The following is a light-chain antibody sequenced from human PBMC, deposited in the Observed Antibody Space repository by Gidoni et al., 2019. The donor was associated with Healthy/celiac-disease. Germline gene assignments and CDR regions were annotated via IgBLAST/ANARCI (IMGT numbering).Light chain of an antibody. CDR3: QQRSNWHPT. J-gene: IGKJ5*01. V-gene: IGKV3-11*01. CDR2: DAS. CDR1: QSVSSD. Sequence: EIVLTQSPATLSLSPGERATLSCRASQSVSSDLAWYQQKPGQAPRLLIYDASNRATGIPARFSGSGYGTDFTLTISSLEPEDFAVYYCQQRSNWHPTFGQGKRLEIK.